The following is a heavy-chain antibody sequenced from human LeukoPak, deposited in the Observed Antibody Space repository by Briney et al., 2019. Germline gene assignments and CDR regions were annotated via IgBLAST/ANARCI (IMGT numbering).Heavy chain of an antibody. CDR2: IYYSGST. J-gene: IGHJ4*02. CDR3: ARYSDGYLYYFDY. Sequence: SETLSLTCTVSGGSISSYYWSWIRQPPGKGLEWIGYIYYSGSTNYNPSLKSRVTISVDTSKNQFSLNLSSVTAADTAVYYCARYSDGYLYYFDYWGQGTLVTVSS. D-gene: IGHD5-24*01. V-gene: IGHV4-59*01. CDR1: GGSISSYY.